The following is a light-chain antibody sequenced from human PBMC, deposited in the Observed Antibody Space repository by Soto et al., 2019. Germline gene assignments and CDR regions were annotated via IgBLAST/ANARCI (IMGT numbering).Light chain of an antibody. J-gene: IGLJ1*01. CDR1: SRDIGGYNF. CDR3: SSFTNSNTLYV. V-gene: IGLV2-14*01. Sequence: QSVRAQDASVSGSTGPSITISCTGSSRDIGGYNFFSWFQLHPGKAPIFMIYEVTKRPSGVSNRFSGSKSGNTASLTISGVQAEDEADYFCSSFTNSNTLYVFGTGTKVTVL. CDR2: EVT.